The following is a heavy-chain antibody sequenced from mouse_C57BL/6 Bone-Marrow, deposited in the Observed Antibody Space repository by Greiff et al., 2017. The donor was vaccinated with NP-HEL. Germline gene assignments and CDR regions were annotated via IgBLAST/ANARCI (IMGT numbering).Heavy chain of an antibody. CDR1: GYTFTSYW. D-gene: IGHD1-1*01. CDR3: ARSAPLYYGSSYDY. Sequence: QVQLKQPGAELVKPGASVKLSCKASGYTFTSYWMHWVKQRPGQGLEWIGMIHPNSGSTNYNEKFKSKATLTVDKSSSTAYMQLSSLTSEDSAVYYCARSAPLYYGSSYDYWGQGTTLTVSS. V-gene: IGHV1-64*01. J-gene: IGHJ2*01. CDR2: IHPNSGST.